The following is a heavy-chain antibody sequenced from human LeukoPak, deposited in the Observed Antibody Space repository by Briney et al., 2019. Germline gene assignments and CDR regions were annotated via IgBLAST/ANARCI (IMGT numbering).Heavy chain of an antibody. V-gene: IGHV3-30*02. Sequence: PGGSLRLSCAASGFTFSSYGMHWVRQAPGKGLEWVAFIRYDGSNKYYADSVKGRFTISRDNSKNTLYLQMNSLRAEDTAVYYCAKGSGSSRYYYYYYMDVWGKGTTVTVSS. CDR3: AKGSGSSRYYYYYYMDV. CDR2: IRYDGSNK. J-gene: IGHJ6*03. D-gene: IGHD6-13*01. CDR1: GFTFSSYG.